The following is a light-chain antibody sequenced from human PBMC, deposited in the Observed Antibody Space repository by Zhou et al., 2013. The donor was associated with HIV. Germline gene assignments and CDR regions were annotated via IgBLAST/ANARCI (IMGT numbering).Light chain of an antibody. J-gene: IGLJ1*01. Sequence: QSALTQPASVSGSPGQSITTSCTGTSSDVGGYNHICWYQQHPGKAPKLIIYEVSDRPSGVSNRFSGSKSGNTASLTISGLQAEDEADYYCSSYTPSSTLFGAGTKVTVL. CDR2: EVS. V-gene: IGLV2-14*01. CDR3: SSYTPSSTL. CDR1: SSDVGGYNH.